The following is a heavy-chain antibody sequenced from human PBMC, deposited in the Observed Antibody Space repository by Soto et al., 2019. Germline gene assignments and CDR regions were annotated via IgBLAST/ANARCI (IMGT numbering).Heavy chain of an antibody. CDR1: GFTFSDYY. J-gene: IGHJ4*02. D-gene: IGHD1-20*01. CDR2: ISSSGSTI. V-gene: IGHV3-11*01. Sequence: PGGSLRLSCAASGFTFSDYYMSWIRQAPGKGLEWVSYISSSGSTIYYADSVKGRFTISRDNAKNSLYLQMNSLRAEDTAVYYCASEYNWNDWTPDYWGQGTLVTVSS. CDR3: ASEYNWNDWTPDY.